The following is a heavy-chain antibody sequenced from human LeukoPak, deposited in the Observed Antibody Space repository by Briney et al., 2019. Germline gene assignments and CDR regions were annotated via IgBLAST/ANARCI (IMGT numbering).Heavy chain of an antibody. V-gene: IGHV4-34*01. CDR1: GDSLSSYY. CDR2: INHSGST. Sequence: ETLSLTCTVSGDSLSSYYWSWLRQPPGKELEWIGEINHSGSTNYNPSLKSRVTISVDTSKNQFSLKLSSVTAADTAVYYCARGRGGITMVRGVIPGDYWGQGTLVTVSS. CDR3: ARGRGGITMVRGVIPGDY. J-gene: IGHJ4*02. D-gene: IGHD3-10*01.